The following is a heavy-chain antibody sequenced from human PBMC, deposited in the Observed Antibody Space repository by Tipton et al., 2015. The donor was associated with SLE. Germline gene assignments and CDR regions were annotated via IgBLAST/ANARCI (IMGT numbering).Heavy chain of an antibody. Sequence: TLSLTCTVSGGSISSYYWSWIRQSPGKGLEWIGYIHYTGSTEYNPSLKSRVTISVDTSKNQFNLKLRSVTVVDTAMYYCAREHISSLRDAFEVWGQGTMVTVSS. J-gene: IGHJ3*01. CDR3: AREHISSLRDAFEV. D-gene: IGHD2-15*01. V-gene: IGHV4-59*01. CDR2: IHYTGST. CDR1: GGSISSYY.